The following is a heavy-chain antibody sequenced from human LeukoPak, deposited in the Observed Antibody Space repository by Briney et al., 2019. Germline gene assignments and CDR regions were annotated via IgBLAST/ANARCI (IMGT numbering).Heavy chain of an antibody. CDR2: ISGSAESV. CDR3: AKEFMVASEY. Sequence: PGGSLRLSCVGSGFTFSDYAISWVRQAPGKGLEWVTTISGSAESVYYADSVKGRFTISRDNSKNTVYVQMNRLRVDDTAVYYCAKEFMVASEYRGKGTLVTVFS. V-gene: IGHV3-23*01. J-gene: IGHJ4*02. D-gene: IGHD4/OR15-4a*01. CDR1: GFTFSDYA.